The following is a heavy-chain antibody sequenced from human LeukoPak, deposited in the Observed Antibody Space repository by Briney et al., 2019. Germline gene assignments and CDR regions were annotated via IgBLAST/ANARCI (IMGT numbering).Heavy chain of an antibody. D-gene: IGHD4-23*01. J-gene: IGHJ4*02. CDR2: IYHSGST. Sequence: SETLSLTCTVSGGSISGYYWGWIRQPPGKGLEWIGSIYHSGSTYYNPSLKSRVTISVDTSKNQFSLKLSSVTAADTAVYYCARVGGEVDGGLYYFDYWGQGTLVTVSS. CDR1: GGSISGYY. CDR3: ARVGGEVDGGLYYFDY. V-gene: IGHV4-38-2*02.